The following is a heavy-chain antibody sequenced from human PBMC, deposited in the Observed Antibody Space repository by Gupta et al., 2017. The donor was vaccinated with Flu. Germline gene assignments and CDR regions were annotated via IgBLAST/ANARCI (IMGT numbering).Heavy chain of an antibody. D-gene: IGHD6-6*01. CDR3: ARDPGVAARPTRGGGMDV. CDR1: GYTFPGYY. V-gene: IGHV1-2*04. J-gene: IGHJ6*02. Sequence: QVQLVQSGAEVKKPGASVKVSCKASGYTFPGYYMHWVRQAPGQGLEWMGWINPNSGGTNYAQKFQGWVTMTRDTSISTAYMELSRLRSDDTAVYYCARDPGVAARPTRGGGMDVWGQGTTVTVSS. CDR2: INPNSGGT.